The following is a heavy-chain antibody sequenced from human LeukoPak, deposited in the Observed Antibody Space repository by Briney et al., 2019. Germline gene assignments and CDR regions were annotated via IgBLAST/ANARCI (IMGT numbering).Heavy chain of an antibody. J-gene: IGHJ4*02. D-gene: IGHD3-22*01. Sequence: PSETLSLTCTVSGGSISNYYWSWIRQPAGKGLEWIGSIYHSGSTYYNPSLKRRVTISVDTSKNQFSLKLSSVTAADTAVYYCAREGNYYDSSGPFDWGQGTLVTVSS. CDR3: AREGNYYDSSGPFD. V-gene: IGHV4-4*07. CDR2: IYHSGST. CDR1: GGSISNYY.